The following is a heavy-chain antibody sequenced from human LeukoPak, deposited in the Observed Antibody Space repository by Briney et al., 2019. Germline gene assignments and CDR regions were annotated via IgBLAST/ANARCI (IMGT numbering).Heavy chain of an antibody. D-gene: IGHD1-1*01. J-gene: IGHJ4*02. CDR2: ISSSSSYI. Sequence: PGGSLRLSCAAYRFTFSSYSMNWVRQAPGKGLEWVSSISSSSSYIYYADSVKGRFTISRDNAKNSLYLQMNSLRAEDTAVYYCAREGDATGTIPFSYWGQGTLVTVSS. V-gene: IGHV3-21*01. CDR3: AREGDATGTIPFSY. CDR1: RFTFSSYS.